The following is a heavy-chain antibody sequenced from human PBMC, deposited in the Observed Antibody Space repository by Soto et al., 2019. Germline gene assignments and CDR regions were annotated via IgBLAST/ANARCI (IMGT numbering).Heavy chain of an antibody. CDR1: GYTFTSYA. D-gene: IGHD2-2*01. CDR2: INAGNGNT. Sequence: GASVKVSCKASGYTFTSYAMHWVRQAPGQRLEWMGWINAGNGNTKYSQKFQGRVTITRDTSASTAYMELSSLRSEDTAVYYCAGRVVVPAAPRYYYYGMDVWGQGTTVTVSS. CDR3: AGRVVVPAAPRYYYYGMDV. V-gene: IGHV1-3*01. J-gene: IGHJ6*02.